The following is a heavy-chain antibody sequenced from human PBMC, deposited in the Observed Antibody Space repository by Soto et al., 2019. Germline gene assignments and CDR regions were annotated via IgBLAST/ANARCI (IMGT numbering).Heavy chain of an antibody. Sequence: ASVKVSCKAVGYIFTSYYIHWVRQAPGQGLEWMGLINPSGGSTNYAQKFQGRVTVTRDTSTSTVYMELRSLRSDDTAVYYCAREGVAPYYYYGMDVWGQGTTVTVSS. V-gene: IGHV1-46*01. CDR2: INPSGGST. J-gene: IGHJ6*02. D-gene: IGHD5-12*01. CDR1: GYIFTSYY. CDR3: AREGVAPYYYYGMDV.